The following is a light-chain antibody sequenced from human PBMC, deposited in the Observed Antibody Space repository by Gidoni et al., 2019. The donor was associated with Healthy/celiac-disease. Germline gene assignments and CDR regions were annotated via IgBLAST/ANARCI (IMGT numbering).Light chain of an antibody. CDR2: YDD. CDR3: AEWDDSLNAVV. Sequence: QSVLTQPPSVSEAPRQRVTISCSGSSSNIGNNAVNWYQQLPGKAPKLLIYYDDLLPSGVSDRFAGSKSGTSASLAISGLQSEDEADYYCAEWDDSLNAVVFGGGTKLTVL. J-gene: IGLJ2*01. V-gene: IGLV1-36*01. CDR1: SSNIGNNA.